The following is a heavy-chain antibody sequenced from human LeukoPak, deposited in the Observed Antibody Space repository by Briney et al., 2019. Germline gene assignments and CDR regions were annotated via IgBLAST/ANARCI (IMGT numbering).Heavy chain of an antibody. J-gene: IGHJ6*03. CDR2: IIPMFGTA. D-gene: IGHD3-10*01. CDR3: ARGDKRVTMVRGVSYYYYHYMDV. CDR1: GGTFSSYA. V-gene: IGHV1-69*05. Sequence: SVKVSCKASGGTFSSYAISWVRQAPGQGLEWMGGIIPMFGTANYAQKFQGRVTITTDESTSTAYMELSSLRSEDTAVYYCARGDKRVTMVRGVSYYYYHYMDVWGKGTTVTVSS.